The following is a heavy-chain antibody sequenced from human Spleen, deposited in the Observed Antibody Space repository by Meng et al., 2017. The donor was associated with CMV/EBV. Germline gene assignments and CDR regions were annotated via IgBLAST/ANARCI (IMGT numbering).Heavy chain of an antibody. CDR1: GVSISNFY. D-gene: IGHD3-3*01. V-gene: IGHV4-4*08. Sequence: SETLSLTCTVSGVSISNFYWGWIRQPPGGGLEWLGNAYSSGSTNYNPSLKSRVTMSVDTSRSQFSLKLSSVTAADTAVYYCARADYDFRRRDYYGLDVWGQGTTVTVSS. J-gene: IGHJ6*02. CDR3: ARADYDFRRRDYYGLDV. CDR2: AYSSGST.